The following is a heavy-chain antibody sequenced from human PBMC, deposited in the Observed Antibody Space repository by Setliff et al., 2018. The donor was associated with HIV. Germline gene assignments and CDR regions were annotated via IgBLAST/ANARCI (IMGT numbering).Heavy chain of an antibody. CDR3: TRDPTPKELWFFSGYYSDY. CDR1: GFASSGFAFSHYW. J-gene: IGHJ4*02. Sequence: HPGGSLRLSCAASGFASSGFAFSHYWMHWVRQAPGKGLEWVAFIRYDGSDKYYADSVKGRFTISRDNAKNSLYLQMNSLRVEDSAVYYCTRDPTPKELWFFSGYYSDYWGQGTLVTVSS. CDR2: IRYDGSDK. D-gene: IGHD3-10*01. V-gene: IGHV3-30*02.